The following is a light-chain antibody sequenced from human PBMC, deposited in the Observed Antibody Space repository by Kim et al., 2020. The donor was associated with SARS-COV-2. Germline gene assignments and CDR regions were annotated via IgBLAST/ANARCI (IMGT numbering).Light chain of an antibody. V-gene: IGKV1-8*01. CDR3: QQYYRDPPT. CDR1: ESVGSY. Sequence: ASRGDRVTHTCRASESVGSYLAWYQQKPGKAPHLLVYAASALQTGVPSRFSGSGSGTNFTLTISCLQSDDFGSYYCQQYYRDPPTFGPGTKVDIK. J-gene: IGKJ3*01. CDR2: AAS.